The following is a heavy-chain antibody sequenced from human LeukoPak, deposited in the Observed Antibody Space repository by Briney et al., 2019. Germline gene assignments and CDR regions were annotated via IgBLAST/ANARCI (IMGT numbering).Heavy chain of an antibody. Sequence: ASVKVSCKASGYTFTSYGISWVRQAPGQGLEWMGWISAYNGNTNYAQKLQGRVTMTTDTSTSTAYMELRSLRSDDTAVYYCARRTVSGVNYYYMDVWGKGTTVTVSS. CDR3: ARRTVSGVNYYYMDV. V-gene: IGHV1-18*01. CDR2: ISAYNGNT. J-gene: IGHJ6*03. D-gene: IGHD4-17*01. CDR1: GYTFTSYG.